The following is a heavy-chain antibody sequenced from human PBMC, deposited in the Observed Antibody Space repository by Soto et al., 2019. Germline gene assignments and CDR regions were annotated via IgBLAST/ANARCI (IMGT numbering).Heavy chain of an antibody. J-gene: IGHJ4*02. D-gene: IGHD6-6*01. CDR3: ASYREKYSRSGIVY. Sequence: SETLSLTCTVSGGSISSSSYYWGWIRQPPGKGLEWIGSIYYSGSTYYNPSLKSRVTISVDTSKNQFSLKLSSVTAADTAVYYCASYREKYSRSGIVYCGQGTLVTVSS. V-gene: IGHV4-39*01. CDR2: IYYSGST. CDR1: GGSISSSSYY.